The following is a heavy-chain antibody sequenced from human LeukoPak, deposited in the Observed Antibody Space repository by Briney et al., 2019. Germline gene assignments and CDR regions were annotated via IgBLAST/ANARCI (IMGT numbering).Heavy chain of an antibody. V-gene: IGHV1-18*01. CDR3: AREESSGWYTPPDY. CDR2: ISAYNGNT. J-gene: IGHJ4*02. CDR1: GGTFSSYA. Sequence: EASVKVSCKASGGTFSSYAISWVRQAPGQGLEWMGWISAYNGNTNYAQKLQGRVTMTTDTSTSTAYMELRSLRSDDTAVYYCAREESSGWYTPPDYWGQGTLVTVSS. D-gene: IGHD6-19*01.